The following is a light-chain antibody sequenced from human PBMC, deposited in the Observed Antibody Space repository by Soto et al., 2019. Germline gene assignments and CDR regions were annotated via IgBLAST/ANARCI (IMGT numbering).Light chain of an antibody. Sequence: QSALTQPASVSGSPGQSITISCTGTSSDVGYYNYVSWYQHHPGKAPKLIIYEVSNGPSGVSNRFSGSKSGNTASLTISGLQAEDEADYYCSSYTTSSTQVFGGGTKLTVL. J-gene: IGLJ2*01. CDR2: EVS. V-gene: IGLV2-14*01. CDR3: SSYTTSSTQV. CDR1: SSDVGYYNY.